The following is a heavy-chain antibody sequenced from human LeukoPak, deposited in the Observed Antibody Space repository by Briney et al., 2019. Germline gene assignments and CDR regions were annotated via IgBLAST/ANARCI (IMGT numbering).Heavy chain of an antibody. CDR3: ARGGSGWYYFDS. CDR1: GFTFSKYD. Sequence: PGGSLRLSCAASGFTFSKYDMHWVRQGTGKGLEWVSDIGTGGDTYYPDSVRGRFTISRENAKSSVYLQMNNLRAEDTAVYYCARGGSGWYYFDSWGQGTLVTVSS. V-gene: IGHV3-13*01. D-gene: IGHD6-19*01. CDR2: IGTGGDT. J-gene: IGHJ4*02.